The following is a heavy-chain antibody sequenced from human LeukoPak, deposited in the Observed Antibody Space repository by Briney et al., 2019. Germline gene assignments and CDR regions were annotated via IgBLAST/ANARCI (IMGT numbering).Heavy chain of an antibody. J-gene: IGHJ5*02. Sequence: PSETLSLTCAVYGGSFSGYYWSWIRQPPGKGLEWIGEINHSGSTNYNPSLKSRVTISVDTSKNQFSLKLSSVTAADTAVYYCARLGARLGPQWLVGTYNWFDPWGQGTLVTVSS. V-gene: IGHV4-34*01. CDR2: INHSGST. D-gene: IGHD6-19*01. CDR1: GGSFSGYY. CDR3: ARLGARLGPQWLVGTYNWFDP.